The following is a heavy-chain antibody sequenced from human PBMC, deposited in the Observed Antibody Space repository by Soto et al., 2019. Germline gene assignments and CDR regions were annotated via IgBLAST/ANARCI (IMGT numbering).Heavy chain of an antibody. CDR2: INPTSGGT. D-gene: IGHD1-1*01. CDR3: ARTTPSYYYAMDV. J-gene: IGHJ6*02. CDR1: GYTFTNYY. Sequence: ASVKVSCKASGYTFTNYYMNWVRQAPGQGLEWMGIINPTSGGTTYAQKYQGRLTMTRDTSISTAYMELSSLRSEDTAVYYCARTTPSYYYAMDVWGQGTTVTVS. V-gene: IGHV1-46*01.